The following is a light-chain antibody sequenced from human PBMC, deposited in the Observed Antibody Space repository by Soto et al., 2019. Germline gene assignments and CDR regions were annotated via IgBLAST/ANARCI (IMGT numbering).Light chain of an antibody. CDR3: QQYGISPGT. CDR2: GAS. J-gene: IGKJ1*01. Sequence: ELVLTQSAGTLSLSPGERATLSCRASQSIYRNYVAWYPQKPGQAPRLLIYGASSRATGIPDRFRGSGSGTDFSLTISRMEPEDFALYYGQQYGISPGTFGQGTKVE. CDR1: QSIYRNY. V-gene: IGKV3-20*01.